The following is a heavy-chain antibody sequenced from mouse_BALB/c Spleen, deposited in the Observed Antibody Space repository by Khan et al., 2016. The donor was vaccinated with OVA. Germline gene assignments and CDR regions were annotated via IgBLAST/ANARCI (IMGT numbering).Heavy chain of an antibody. Sequence: EVQLQESGPGLVKPSQSLSLTCTFSGYSITSDYAWNWIRQFPGNKLEWMGYIKYSGSTSYNPSLKSRFSITRNTSKNQFFLPLSSVTTEDTATYDCARSGTISTVVITDFDYWGQGTTLTVSS. CDR1: GYSITSDYA. J-gene: IGHJ2*01. V-gene: IGHV3-2*02. D-gene: IGHD1-1*01. CDR3: ARSGTISTVVITDFDY. CDR2: IKYSGST.